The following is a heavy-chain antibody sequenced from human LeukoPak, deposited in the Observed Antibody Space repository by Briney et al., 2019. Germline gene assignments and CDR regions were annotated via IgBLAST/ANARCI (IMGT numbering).Heavy chain of an antibody. D-gene: IGHD2-2*01. CDR1: GYTFTGYH. CDR2: INPNSGDT. V-gene: IGHV1-2*06. CDR3: ARDYCSSTSCLFDY. J-gene: IGHJ4*02. Sequence: ASVKVSCKASGYTFTGYHMHWVRQAPEQGLEWMGRINPNSGDTNYAQKFQGRVTMTRDMSISTAYMELSRLRSDDTAVYYCARDYCSSTSCLFDYWGQGTLVTVSS.